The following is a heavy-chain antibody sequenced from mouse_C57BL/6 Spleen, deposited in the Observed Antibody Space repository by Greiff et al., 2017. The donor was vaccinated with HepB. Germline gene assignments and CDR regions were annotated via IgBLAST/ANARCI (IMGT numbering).Heavy chain of an antibody. CDR1: GFTFSSYA. J-gene: IGHJ1*03. V-gene: IGHV5S21*01. Sequence: EVKLMESGEGLVKPGGSLKLSCAASGFTFSSYAMSWVRQTPEKRLEWVAYISSGGGYIYYADTVKGRFTISRDNATNTLYLQMSSLKSEDTAMYYGARANHSWVIDPSYWYFDVWGTGTTVTVSS. CDR2: ISSGGGYI. D-gene: IGHD2-1*01. CDR3: ARANHSWVIDPSYWYFDV.